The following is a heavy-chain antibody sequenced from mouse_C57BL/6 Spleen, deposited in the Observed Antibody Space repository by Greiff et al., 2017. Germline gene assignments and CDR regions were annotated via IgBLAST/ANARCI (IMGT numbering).Heavy chain of an antibody. CDR1: GFSFNTYA. J-gene: IGHJ2*01. Sequence: DVQLVESGGGLVQPKGSLKLSCAASGFSFNTYAMNWVRQAPGKGLEWVARIRSKSNKYATYYADSVKDRFTISRDDSESMLYLQMNNLKTEDTAMYYCGRQGAQAMYYFDYWGQGTTLTVSS. D-gene: IGHD3-2*02. CDR3: GRQGAQAMYYFDY. V-gene: IGHV10-1*01. CDR2: IRSKSNKYAT.